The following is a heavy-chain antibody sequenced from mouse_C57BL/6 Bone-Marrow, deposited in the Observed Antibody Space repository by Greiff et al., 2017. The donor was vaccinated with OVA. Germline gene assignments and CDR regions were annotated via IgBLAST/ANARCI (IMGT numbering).Heavy chain of an antibody. Sequence: VQLQQSGAELVRPGASVKLSCTASGFNIKDDYMHWVKQRPEQGLEWIGWIDPENGDPEYASKFQGKAPIPADTSSNTAYLQLSSLTSEDTAVYYCTQIYYYGSSPYWYCDVWGTGTTVTVSS. CDR3: TQIYYYGSSPYWYCDV. J-gene: IGHJ1*03. CDR1: GFNIKDDY. D-gene: IGHD1-1*01. CDR2: IDPENGDP. V-gene: IGHV14-4*01.